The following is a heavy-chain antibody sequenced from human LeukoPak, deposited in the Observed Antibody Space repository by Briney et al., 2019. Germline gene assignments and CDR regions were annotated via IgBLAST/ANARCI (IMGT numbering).Heavy chain of an antibody. Sequence: GGSLRHSCAASGFTFSSYAMSWVRQAPGKGLEWVSAISGSGGSTYYADSVKGRFTISRDNSKNTLYLQMNSLRAEDTAVYYCAKDSQQWLVGSYYFDYWGQGTLVTVSS. CDR3: AKDSQQWLVGSYYFDY. D-gene: IGHD6-19*01. J-gene: IGHJ4*02. CDR2: ISGSGGST. CDR1: GFTFSSYA. V-gene: IGHV3-23*01.